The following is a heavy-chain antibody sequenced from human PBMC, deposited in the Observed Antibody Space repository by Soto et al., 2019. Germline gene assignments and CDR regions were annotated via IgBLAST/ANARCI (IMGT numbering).Heavy chain of an antibody. D-gene: IGHD3-22*01. Sequence: GASVKVSCKASGGTFSSYAISWVRQAPGQGLEWMGGIIPIFGTANYAQKFQGRVTITADESTSTAYMELSSLRSEDTAVYYCAREDYYDSSGYQRYFDYWGQGTLVTVSS. V-gene: IGHV1-69*13. CDR1: GGTFSSYA. J-gene: IGHJ4*02. CDR2: IIPIFGTA. CDR3: AREDYYDSSGYQRYFDY.